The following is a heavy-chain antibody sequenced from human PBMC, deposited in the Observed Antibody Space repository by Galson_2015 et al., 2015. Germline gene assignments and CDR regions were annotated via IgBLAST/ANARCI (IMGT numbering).Heavy chain of an antibody. D-gene: IGHD3-10*01. Sequence: SLRLSCAASGFTFSSYAMSWVRQAPGKGLEWVSAISGSGGSTYYADSVKGRFTISRDNSKNTLYLQMNSLRAEDTAVYYCGLLWFGELLSPFDYWGQGTLVTVSP. CDR3: GLLWFGELLSPFDY. J-gene: IGHJ4*02. CDR1: GFTFSSYA. V-gene: IGHV3-23*01. CDR2: ISGSGGST.